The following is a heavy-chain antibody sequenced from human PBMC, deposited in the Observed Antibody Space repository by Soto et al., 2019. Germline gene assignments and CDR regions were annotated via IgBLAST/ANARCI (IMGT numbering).Heavy chain of an antibody. V-gene: IGHV3-66*01. D-gene: IGHD3-16*01. Sequence: EVQLVESGGGLVQPGGSLRLSCAASGFTVSSNYMSWVRQAPGKGLEWVSVIYSGGSTYYADSVKGRFTISRDNSKNTLYLQMNSLSAEDTAVYYCAREYYDYIWGSEYYFDYWGQGTLVTVSS. CDR3: AREYYDYIWGSEYYFDY. J-gene: IGHJ4*02. CDR1: GFTVSSNY. CDR2: IYSGGST.